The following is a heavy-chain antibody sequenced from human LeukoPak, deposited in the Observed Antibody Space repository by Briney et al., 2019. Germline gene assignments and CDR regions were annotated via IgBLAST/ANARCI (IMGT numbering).Heavy chain of an antibody. D-gene: IGHD5-18*01. CDR3: ARGRYNYGYIYDY. CDR2: INSNSSYI. J-gene: IGHJ4*02. Sequence: GGSLRLSCAASGFTFSSYSMNWVRQAPGKGLEWVSSINSNSSYIYYTDSLKGRFTISRDNAKNSLYLQMNSLRAEDTAVYYCARGRYNYGYIYDYWGQGTLVTVSS. CDR1: GFTFSSYS. V-gene: IGHV3-21*01.